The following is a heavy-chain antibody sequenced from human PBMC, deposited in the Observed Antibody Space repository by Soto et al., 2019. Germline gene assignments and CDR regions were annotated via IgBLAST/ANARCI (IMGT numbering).Heavy chain of an antibody. V-gene: IGHV3-48*01. J-gene: IGHJ4*02. Sequence: EVQLVESGGGLVQPGGSLRLSCAASGFTFSSYSMNWVRQAPGKGLEWVSYISSSSTIYYADSVKGRFTISRDNAKNSLYLQMNSLRAEDTAVYYCAREELGGYDFDYWGQGTLVTVSS. CDR3: AREELGGYDFDY. CDR2: ISSSSTI. CDR1: GFTFSSYS. D-gene: IGHD5-12*01.